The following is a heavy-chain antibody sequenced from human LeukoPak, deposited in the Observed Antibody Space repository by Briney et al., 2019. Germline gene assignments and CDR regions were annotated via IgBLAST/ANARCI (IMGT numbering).Heavy chain of an antibody. CDR1: GYSIASGYY. D-gene: IGHD4-11*01. J-gene: IGHJ4*02. CDR2: IYHSGST. CDR3: ARRYSNYFFDY. V-gene: IGHV4-38-2*01. Sequence: SETLSLTCAVSGYSIASGYYWAWIRQLPGKGLEWIGNIYHSGSTYYNASLKSRVTISVDTSKNQFSLKLSSVTAADTAVHYCARRYSNYFFDYWGQGTLVTVSS.